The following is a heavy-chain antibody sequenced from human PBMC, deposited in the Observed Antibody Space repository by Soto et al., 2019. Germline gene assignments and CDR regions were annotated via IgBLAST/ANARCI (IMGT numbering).Heavy chain of an antibody. Sequence: VKVSCKASGYTFTGYYMHWVRQAPGQGLEWMGWINPNSGGTNYAQKFQGWVTMTRDTSISTAYMELSRLRSDDTAVYYCAGDGRTGYYGDFDYWGQGTLVTVSS. D-gene: IGHD3-9*01. CDR1: GYTFTGYY. J-gene: IGHJ4*02. CDR3: AGDGRTGYYGDFDY. V-gene: IGHV1-2*04. CDR2: INPNSGGT.